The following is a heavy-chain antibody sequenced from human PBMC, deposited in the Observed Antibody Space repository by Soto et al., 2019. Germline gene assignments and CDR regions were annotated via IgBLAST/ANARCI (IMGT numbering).Heavy chain of an antibody. Sequence: GSLRLSCAASGFTFRSYGMHWVRQAPAKGLEWVAVISYDGSNKYYADSVKGRFTISRDNSKNTLYLQMNSLRAEDTAVYYCAREESYCTNGVCYYYYYGMDVWGQGTTVTVSS. CDR2: ISYDGSNK. D-gene: IGHD2-8*01. J-gene: IGHJ6*02. CDR3: AREESYCTNGVCYYYYYGMDV. V-gene: IGHV3-30*03. CDR1: GFTFRSYG.